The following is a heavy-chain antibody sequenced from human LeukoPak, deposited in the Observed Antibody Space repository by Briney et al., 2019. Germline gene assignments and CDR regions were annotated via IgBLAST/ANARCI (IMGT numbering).Heavy chain of an antibody. CDR2: ISSSSSYI. J-gene: IGHJ3*02. CDR3: ARAAITFGGVIVPHDAFDI. Sequence: GGSLRLSCAASGFTFSSYSMNWVRQAPGKGLEWVSSISSSSSYIYYADSVKGRFTISRDNAKNSLYLQMNSLRAEDTAVYYCARAAITFGGVIVPHDAFDIWGQGTMVTVSS. D-gene: IGHD3-16*02. V-gene: IGHV3-21*04. CDR1: GFTFSSYS.